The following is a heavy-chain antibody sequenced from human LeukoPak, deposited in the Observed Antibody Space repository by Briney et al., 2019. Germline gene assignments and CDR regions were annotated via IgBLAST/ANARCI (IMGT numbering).Heavy chain of an antibody. V-gene: IGHV4-59*01. Sequence: SETLSLTCSVSGGSITAYYWNWIRQPPGKGLEWIGYIYSSGGTEYNPSLKSRATISLDTSKNQFSLSLRSVTAADTAVYYCARDFCSGGSCFSYFHYWGQGTLVTVSS. J-gene: IGHJ4*02. CDR1: GGSITAYY. CDR3: ARDFCSGGSCFSYFHY. CDR2: IYSSGGT. D-gene: IGHD2-15*01.